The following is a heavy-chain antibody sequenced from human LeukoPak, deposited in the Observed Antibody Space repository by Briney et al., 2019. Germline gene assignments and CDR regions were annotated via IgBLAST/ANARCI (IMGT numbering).Heavy chain of an antibody. V-gene: IGHV3-23*01. D-gene: IGHD5-12*01. CDR1: GFXFSSFT. Sequence: GGSLRLSCATSGFXFSSFTINWVRQAPGKGLEWVSTISDGSRDTHYAGSVKGRFTISRDDSQNIVYLQMDSLRAEDTALYYCTTRLRNHFDYWGQGTQVTVSS. CDR3: TTRLRNHFDY. CDR2: ISDGSRDT. J-gene: IGHJ4*02.